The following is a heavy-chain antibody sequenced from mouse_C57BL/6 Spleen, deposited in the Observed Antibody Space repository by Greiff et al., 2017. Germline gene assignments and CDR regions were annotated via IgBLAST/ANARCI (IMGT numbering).Heavy chain of an antibody. CDR1: GFTFSSYA. V-gene: IGHV5-4*01. J-gene: IGHJ2*01. D-gene: IGHD1-1*01. CDR3: ARDGSSYFDY. Sequence: VQLKESGGGLVKPGGSLKLSCAASGFTFSSYAMSWVRQTPEKRLEWVATISDGGSYTYYPDNVKGRFTISRDNAKNNLYLQMSHLKSEDTAMYYCARDGSSYFDYWGQVTTLTVSS. CDR2: ISDGGSYT.